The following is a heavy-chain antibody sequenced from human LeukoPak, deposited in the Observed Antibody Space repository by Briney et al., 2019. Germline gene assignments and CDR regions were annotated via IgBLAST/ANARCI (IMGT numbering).Heavy chain of an antibody. D-gene: IGHD3-10*01. V-gene: IGHV1-8*01. CDR2: MNPNSGNT. J-gene: IGHJ4*02. Sequence: ASVKVSCKASGYTFTSYDINWVRQATGQGLEWMGWMNPNSGNTGYAQKFQGRVTMTRNTSISTAYMELSSLRSEDTAVYYCARGPPGGWFGELSYDYWGQGTLLTVSS. CDR3: ARGPPGGWFGELSYDY. CDR1: GYTFTSYD.